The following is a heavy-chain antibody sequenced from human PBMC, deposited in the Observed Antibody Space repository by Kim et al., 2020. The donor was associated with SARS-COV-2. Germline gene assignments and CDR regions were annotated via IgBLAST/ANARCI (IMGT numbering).Heavy chain of an antibody. D-gene: IGHD4-17*01. CDR2: IYYSGST. CDR1: GGSISSYY. Sequence: SETLSLTCTVSGGSISSYYWSWIRQPPGKGLEWIGYIYYSGSTNYNPSLKSRVTISVDTSKNQFSLKLSSVTAADTAVYYCAREGDGDDYGDSEPPWFDIWGQGTMVTVSS. V-gene: IGHV4-59*13. J-gene: IGHJ3*02. CDR3: AREGDGDDYGDSEPPWFDI.